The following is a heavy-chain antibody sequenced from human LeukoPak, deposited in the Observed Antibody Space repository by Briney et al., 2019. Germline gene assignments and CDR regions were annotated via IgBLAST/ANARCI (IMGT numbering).Heavy chain of an antibody. D-gene: IGHD4-17*01. J-gene: IGHJ6*02. CDR1: GGSISSYY. CDR2: IYYSGST. CDR3: ARLMTTVRSGYYYYGMDV. V-gene: IGHV4-59*08. Sequence: SETLSLTCTVSGGSISSYYWSWIRQPPGKGLEWIGYIYYSGSTNYNPSLESRVTISVDTSKNQFSLKLSSVAAADTAVYYCARLMTTVRSGYYYYGMDVWGQGTTVTVSS.